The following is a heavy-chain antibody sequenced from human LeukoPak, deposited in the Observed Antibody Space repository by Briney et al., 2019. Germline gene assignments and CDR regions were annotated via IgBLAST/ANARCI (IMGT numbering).Heavy chain of an antibody. D-gene: IGHD3-10*01. CDR2: INPNSGGT. J-gene: IGHJ5*02. V-gene: IGHV1-2*02. CDR3: ARDYYGSGSPNWFDP. Sequence: PGGSLRLSCAASGFTFSSYGMHWVRQAPGQGLEWMGWINPNSGGTNYAQKFQGRVTMTRDTSISTAYMELSRLRSDDTAVYYCARDYYGSGSPNWFDPWGQGTLVTVSS. CDR1: GFTFSSYG.